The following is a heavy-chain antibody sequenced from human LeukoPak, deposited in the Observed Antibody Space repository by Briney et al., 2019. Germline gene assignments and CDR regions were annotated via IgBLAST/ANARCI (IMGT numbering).Heavy chain of an antibody. CDR3: ARGPVIVVVPAGMYL. D-gene: IGHD2-2*01. CDR1: GYTFTSYA. CDR2: INTNTGNP. V-gene: IGHV7-4-1*02. J-gene: IGHJ4*02. Sequence: GASVKVSCKASGYTFTSYAMNWVRQAPGQGLEWMGWINTNTGNPTYAQGFTGRFVFSLDTSVNTAYLQISSLKAEDTAVYYCARGPVIVVVPAGMYLWGQGTLVTVSS.